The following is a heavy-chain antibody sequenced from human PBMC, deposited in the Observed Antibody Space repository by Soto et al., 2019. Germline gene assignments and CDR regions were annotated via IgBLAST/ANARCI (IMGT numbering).Heavy chain of an antibody. CDR1: GGSFSGHF. CDR3: ARGSAGRGYYYSGMDI. V-gene: IGHV4-34*01. J-gene: IGHJ6*02. CDR2: INHTGGT. Sequence: QVQLHQSGAGLLKPSETLSLTCAVYGGSFSGHFGSWIRQSPGKGLEWIREINHTGGTNYNPSLRSRITISVDTTLNQSSLKLTSVTAADTAVYYCARGSAGRGYYYSGMDIWGQGTAVTVSS.